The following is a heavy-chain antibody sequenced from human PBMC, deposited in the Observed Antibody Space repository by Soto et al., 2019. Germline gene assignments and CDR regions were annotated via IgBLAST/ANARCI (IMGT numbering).Heavy chain of an antibody. D-gene: IGHD3-22*01. CDR2: IYYSGTT. CDR1: GGSINSGDYY. CDR3: ARDYKYDTSGIDY. J-gene: IGHJ4*02. Sequence: QVQLHESGPGLVKPSQTLSLSCTGSGGSINSGDYYSSWIRQPPGKGLEWIGYIYYSGTTYYNPSLKSRGAMSVAASKNQLSLRLSSVSAAATAVYYCARDYKYDTSGIDYLGQGTLVTVSS. V-gene: IGHV4-30-4*01.